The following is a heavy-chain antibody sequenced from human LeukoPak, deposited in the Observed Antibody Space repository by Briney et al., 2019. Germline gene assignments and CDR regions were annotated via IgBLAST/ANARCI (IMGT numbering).Heavy chain of an antibody. J-gene: IGHJ3*02. CDR3: ARLTTKLAFDI. CDR2: IYYSGST. D-gene: IGHD4-11*01. Sequence: SETLSLTCTVSGGSISSGGYYWSWVRQPPGKGLEWIGYIYYSGSTNYDPSLKSRVTISVDTSKNQFSLKLSSVTAADTAVYYCARLTTKLAFDIWGQGTMVTVSS. V-gene: IGHV4-61*08. CDR1: GGSISSGGYY.